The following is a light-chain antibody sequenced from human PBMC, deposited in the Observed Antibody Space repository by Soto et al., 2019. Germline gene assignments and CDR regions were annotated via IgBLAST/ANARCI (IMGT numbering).Light chain of an antibody. J-gene: IGKJ1*01. Sequence: EIVLTQSPGTLSLSPGEGATLSCRASQNVASSYLAWFQKKPGQTPRLLIYGASSRATGIPDRFSGSGSGTDFTLTIRRLEPEDFAVYYCQQYGTSPWTFGQGNKVDVK. CDR1: QNVASSY. CDR3: QQYGTSPWT. CDR2: GAS. V-gene: IGKV3-20*01.